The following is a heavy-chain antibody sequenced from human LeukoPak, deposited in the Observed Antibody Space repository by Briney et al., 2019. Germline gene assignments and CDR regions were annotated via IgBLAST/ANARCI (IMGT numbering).Heavy chain of an antibody. CDR1: GGSFSGYY. CDR3: ARRGRY. CDR2: INHSGST. J-gene: IGHJ4*02. D-gene: IGHD3-10*01. Sequence: PSETLSLTCAVYGGSFSGYYWSWIRQPPGKGLEWIGEINHSGSTNYNPSLKSRVTISVDTSKNQFSLKLSFVTAADTAVYYCARRGRYWGQGTLVTVSS. V-gene: IGHV4-34*01.